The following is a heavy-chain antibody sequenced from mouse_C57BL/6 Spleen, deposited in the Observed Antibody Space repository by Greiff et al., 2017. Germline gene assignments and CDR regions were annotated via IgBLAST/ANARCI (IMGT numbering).Heavy chain of an antibody. Sequence: QVQLQQPGAELVKPGASVKLSCKASGYTFTSYWMHWVKQRPGRGLEWIGRIDPNSGGTKYNEKFKSKATLTVDKPSSTAYMQLSSLTSEDSAVYYGVRREVYYYGSSYGYYFDYWGQGTTLTVSS. J-gene: IGHJ2*01. CDR3: VRREVYYYGSSYGYYFDY. CDR2: IDPNSGGT. CDR1: GYTFTSYW. V-gene: IGHV1-72*01. D-gene: IGHD1-1*01.